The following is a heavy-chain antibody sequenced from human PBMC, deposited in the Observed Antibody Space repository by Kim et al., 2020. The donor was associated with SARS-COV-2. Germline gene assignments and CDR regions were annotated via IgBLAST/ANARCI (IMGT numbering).Heavy chain of an antibody. CDR1: GYTFTGYY. V-gene: IGHV1-2*02. CDR3: ARVWQYQLIVEVWFDP. D-gene: IGHD2-21*01. J-gene: IGHJ5*02. CDR2: INPNNGAT. Sequence: ASVKVSCKASGYTFTGYYIYWMRQAPGQGLEWMGWINPNNGATNYAQNFQGRVTMTRDTSINTLYMELSSLTSDDTAVYYCARVWQYQLIVEVWFDPWGQGTRVTVSS.